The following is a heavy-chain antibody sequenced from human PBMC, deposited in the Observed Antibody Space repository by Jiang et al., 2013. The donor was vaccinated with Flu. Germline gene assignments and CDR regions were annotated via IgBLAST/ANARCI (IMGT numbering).Heavy chain of an antibody. CDR3: ARGLGYDSSGY. V-gene: IGHV4-34*01. Sequence: LLKPSETLSLTCAVYGGSFSGYYWSWIRQPPGKGLEWIGEINHSGSTNYNPSLKSRVTISVDTSKNQFSLKLSSVTAADTAVYYCARGLGYDSSGYWGQGTLVTVSS. CDR2: INHSGST. J-gene: IGHJ4*02. D-gene: IGHD3-22*01. CDR1: GGSFSGYY.